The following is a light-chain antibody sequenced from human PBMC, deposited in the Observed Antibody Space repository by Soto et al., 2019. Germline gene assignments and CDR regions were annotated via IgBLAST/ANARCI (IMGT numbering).Light chain of an antibody. Sequence: DIQMTQSPSTRSASVGDRVAITCRASQSINSWLAWYQQKPGKAPKLLIYKASSLESGVPSRFSGSGSGTEFTLTISSLQPDDFATYYCQQYNSYPWTFGQGTKWISN. CDR3: QQYNSYPWT. V-gene: IGKV1-5*03. J-gene: IGKJ1*01. CDR1: QSINSW. CDR2: KAS.